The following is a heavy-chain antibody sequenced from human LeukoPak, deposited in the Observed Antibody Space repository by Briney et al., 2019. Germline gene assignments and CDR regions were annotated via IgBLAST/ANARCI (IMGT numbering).Heavy chain of an antibody. CDR3: AKSRSRDFWSEDYFDY. CDR1: GFTFSSYA. Sequence: QPGGSLRLSCAASGFTFSSYAMSWVRQAPGKGLEWVSAISGSGGSTDYADSVKGRFTISRDNSKNTLYLQMNSLRAEDTAVYYCAKSRSRDFWSEDYFDYWGQGTLVTVSS. J-gene: IGHJ4*02. CDR2: ISGSGGST. V-gene: IGHV3-23*01. D-gene: IGHD3-3*01.